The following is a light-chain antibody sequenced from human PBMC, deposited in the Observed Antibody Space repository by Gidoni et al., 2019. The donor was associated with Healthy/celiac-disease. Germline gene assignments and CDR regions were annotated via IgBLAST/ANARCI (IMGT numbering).Light chain of an antibody. J-gene: IGKJ3*01. CDR2: GAS. CDR1: QSVSSSY. CDR3: QQYGSSPG. V-gene: IGKV3-20*01. Sequence: EIVLTQSPGTLSLSPGERATLSCRASQSVSSSYLAWYQQTPGQAPRLLIYGASSRATGIPDRFSGSGSGTDFTLTISRLEPEDFAVYYCQQYGSSPGFGPGTKVDIK.